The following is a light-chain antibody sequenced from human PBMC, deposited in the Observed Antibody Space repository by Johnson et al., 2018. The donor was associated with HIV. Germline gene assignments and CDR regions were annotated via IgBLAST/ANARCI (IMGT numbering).Light chain of an antibody. CDR1: SSNIGNNY. CDR2: DNN. V-gene: IGLV1-51*01. J-gene: IGLJ1*01. Sequence: QSVLTQPPSVSAAPGQKVTISCSGSSSNIGNNYVSWYQQLPGTAPKLLIYDNNKRPSGIPDRFSASKSGSSATLDITGPQTGDEADYSCAAWDSSSLGSHDVFGTWTEVTVL. CDR3: AAWDSSSLGSHDV.